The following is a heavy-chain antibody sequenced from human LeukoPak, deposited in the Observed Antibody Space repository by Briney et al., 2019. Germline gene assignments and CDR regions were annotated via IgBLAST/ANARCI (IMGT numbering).Heavy chain of an antibody. CDR3: ARVDRNYYDFWSGYSGNIDY. J-gene: IGHJ4*02. D-gene: IGHD3-3*01. V-gene: IGHV1-2*02. CDR1: GYTFTDYY. Sequence: ASVKVSCKASGYTFTDYYMHWVRQAPGQGLEWMGWINPNSGGTNYAQKFQGRVTMTRDTSISTAYMELSRLRSDDTAVYYCARVDRNYYDFWSGYSGNIDYWGQGTLVTVSS. CDR2: INPNSGGT.